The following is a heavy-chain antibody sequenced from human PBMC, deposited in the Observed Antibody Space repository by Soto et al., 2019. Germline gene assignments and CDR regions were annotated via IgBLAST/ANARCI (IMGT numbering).Heavy chain of an antibody. CDR3: ARSSGWRQVVGYKSGLDV. D-gene: IGHD5-18*01. J-gene: IGHJ6*02. CDR1: GFTVSDHY. V-gene: IGHV3-11*06. CDR2: ISGSGTYT. Sequence: QVQLVESGGGLVKPGGSLRLSCAVSGFTVSDHYMTWIRQAPGKGLEWVAYISGSGTYTNYADSVKGRFIISRDMGQNSLWLQINSLRAEDTAVYYCARSSGWRQVVGYKSGLDVWGQGTAVTVSS.